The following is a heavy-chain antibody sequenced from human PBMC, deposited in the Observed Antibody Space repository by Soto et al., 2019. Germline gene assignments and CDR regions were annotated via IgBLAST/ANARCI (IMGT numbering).Heavy chain of an antibody. V-gene: IGHV3-15*07. CDR3: TTDYYTTTHMVLFDS. CDR1: GLRFRELL. Sequence: PWGAMRSRGAAPGLRFRELLFNWVRQAEREGLEWVGRIKSKIHGGTTDFAAPVRGRFAISRDDSKNMVFMQMNSLKTEDTAVYYCTTDYYTTTHMVLFDSWGHGTLVPVSS. J-gene: IGHJ4*01. D-gene: IGHD1-26*01. CDR2: IKSKIHGGTT.